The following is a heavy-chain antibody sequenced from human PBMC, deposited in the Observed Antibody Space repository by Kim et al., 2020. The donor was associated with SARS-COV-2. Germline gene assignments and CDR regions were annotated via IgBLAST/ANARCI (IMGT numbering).Heavy chain of an antibody. V-gene: IGHV1-24*01. J-gene: IGHJ6*02. CDR3: ATEGSSREPYYYYGMDV. CDR2: FDPEDGET. CDR1: GYTLTELS. Sequence: ASVKVSCKVSGYTLTELSMHWVRQAPGKGLEWMGGFDPEDGETIYAQKFQGRVTMTEDTSTDTAYMELSSLRSEDTAVYYCATEGSSREPYYYYGMDVWGQGTTVTVSS. D-gene: IGHD3-10*01.